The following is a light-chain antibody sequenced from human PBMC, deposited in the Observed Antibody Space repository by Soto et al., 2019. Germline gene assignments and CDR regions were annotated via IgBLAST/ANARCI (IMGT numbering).Light chain of an antibody. J-gene: IGLJ1*01. Sequence: QSVLTQPASVSGSPGQSITISCTGTSSDVGGYNYVSWYQQHPGKAPKLMIYEVSNRPSGVSNRFSGSKSGNTASLIISGLQAEDEADYYCSSYTSSSTLYVFGTGTQLTVL. CDR1: SSDVGGYNY. CDR3: SSYTSSSTLYV. V-gene: IGLV2-14*01. CDR2: EVS.